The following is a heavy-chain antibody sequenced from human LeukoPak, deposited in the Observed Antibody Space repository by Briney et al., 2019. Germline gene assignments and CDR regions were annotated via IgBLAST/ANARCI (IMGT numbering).Heavy chain of an antibody. D-gene: IGHD3-3*01. CDR2: ISSSGSTI. V-gene: IGHV3-11*01. Sequence: PGGSLRLSCAVSGFTFSDYYMSWIRQAPGKGLEWVSYISSSGSTIYYADSVKGRFTISRDNAKNSLYLQMNSLRAEDTAVYYCARTAYDFWSGMPTDFDYWGQGTLVTVSS. J-gene: IGHJ4*02. CDR3: ARTAYDFWSGMPTDFDY. CDR1: GFTFSDYY.